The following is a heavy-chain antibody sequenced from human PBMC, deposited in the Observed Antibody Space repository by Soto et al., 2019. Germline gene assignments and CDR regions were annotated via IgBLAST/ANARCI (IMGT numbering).Heavy chain of an antibody. CDR2: IYWDDDK. Sequence: GPELVNPTQTVTLNCTVSGFSLSTSGVAVGWIRQPPGKALEWLALIYWDDDKRYSPSLKTRLTITKDTSKNQVVLKMTDMDTVDTGTYYCAHWGGSYVDWGQGTLVTVSS. J-gene: IGHJ4*02. CDR3: AHWGGSYVD. D-gene: IGHD1-26*01. V-gene: IGHV2-5*02. CDR1: GFSLSTSGVA.